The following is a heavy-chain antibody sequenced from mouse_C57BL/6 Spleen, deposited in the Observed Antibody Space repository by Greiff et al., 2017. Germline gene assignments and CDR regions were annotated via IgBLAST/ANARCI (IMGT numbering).Heavy chain of an antibody. V-gene: IGHV5-16*01. CDR2: INYDGSST. CDR1: GFTFSDYY. D-gene: IGHD1-1*01. CDR3: ARDSRDAYFDY. J-gene: IGHJ2*01. Sequence: EVQLVESEGGLVQPGSSMKLSCTASGFTFSDYYMAWVRQVPEKGLEWVANINYDGSSTYYLDSLKSRFIISRDNAKNILYLQMSSLKSEDTATYYCARDSRDAYFDYWGQGTTLTVSS.